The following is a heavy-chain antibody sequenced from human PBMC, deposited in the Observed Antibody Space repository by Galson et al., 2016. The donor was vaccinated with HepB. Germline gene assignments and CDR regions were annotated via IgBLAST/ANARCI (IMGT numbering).Heavy chain of an antibody. J-gene: IGHJ4*02. Sequence: SLRLPCAASGVTFDSYAMSWVRQAPGRGPEWVSGISGSGSTTYYADSVKGRFTISRDNSKNTLYMQMNRLRVEDTALYYCVMDPTVTTFEYWGQGILVTVSS. D-gene: IGHD4-17*01. CDR3: VMDPTVTTFEY. CDR1: GVTFDSYA. V-gene: IGHV3-23*01. CDR2: ISGSGSTT.